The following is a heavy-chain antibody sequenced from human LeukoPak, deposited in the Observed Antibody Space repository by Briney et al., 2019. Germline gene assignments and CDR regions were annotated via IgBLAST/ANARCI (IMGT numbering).Heavy chain of an antibody. CDR2: INSDGSST. CDR3: ARGRYYGMDV. J-gene: IGHJ6*02. Sequence: PGGSLRLSCAASGFTFNSYWMHWVRHAAGKGLVWVSRINSDGSSTTYADSVKGRFTISRDNAKNTLYLQMNSLRAEDTAVYYCARGRYYGMDVWGQGTTVTVSS. V-gene: IGHV3-74*01. CDR1: GFTFNSYW.